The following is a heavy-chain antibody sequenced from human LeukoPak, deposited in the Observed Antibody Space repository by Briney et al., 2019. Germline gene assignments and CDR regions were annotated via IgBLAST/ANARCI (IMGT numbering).Heavy chain of an antibody. CDR3: ARTSHYYDSSGPGRI. CDR1: GGSISSGSYY. V-gene: IGHV4-61*02. Sequence: SQTLSLTCTVSGGSISSGSYYWSWIRQPAGKGLEWIGRIYTSGSTNYNPSLKSQVTISVDTSKNQFSLKLSSVTAADTAVYYCARTSHYYDSSGPGRIWGQGTMVTVSS. D-gene: IGHD3-22*01. J-gene: IGHJ3*02. CDR2: IYTSGST.